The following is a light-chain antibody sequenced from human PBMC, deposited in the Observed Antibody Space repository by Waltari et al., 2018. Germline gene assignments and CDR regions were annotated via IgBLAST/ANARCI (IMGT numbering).Light chain of an antibody. V-gene: IGLV2-11*01. CDR3: YSYVGSHTNWV. J-gene: IGLJ3*02. CDR2: DIT. CDR1: SSDVGDYNF. Sequence: QSALTQPRSVSGSPGQSVTISCTGISSDVGDYNFVSWYQHHPGKAPKLIIHDITQRPSGVPARFSGSKSGNTASLTISGLQAEDEADYYCYSYVGSHTNWVFGGGTKLTVL.